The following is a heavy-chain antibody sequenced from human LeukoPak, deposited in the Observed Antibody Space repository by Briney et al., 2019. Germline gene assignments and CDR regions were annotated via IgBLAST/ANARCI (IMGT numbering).Heavy chain of an antibody. CDR2: ISYDGSNK. CDR3: ARFGVPYGVDV. D-gene: IGHD3-16*01. Sequence: GGSLRLSCAASGFTFSSYGMHWVRQAPGKGLEGVAVISYDGSNKYYADSVKGRFTISRGNSKNTLYLQVNSLRAEDTAVYYCARFGVPYGVDVWGQGTTVTVSS. CDR1: GFTFSSYG. V-gene: IGHV3-30*03. J-gene: IGHJ6*02.